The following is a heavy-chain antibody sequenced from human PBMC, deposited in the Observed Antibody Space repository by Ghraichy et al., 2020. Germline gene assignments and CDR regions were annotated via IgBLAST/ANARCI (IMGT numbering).Heavy chain of an antibody. CDR3: ARGSTVVRFYYYDGMDV. V-gene: IGHV3-48*02. CDR1: GFTLTGYS. J-gene: IGHJ6*02. D-gene: IGHD4-23*01. CDR2: ITSSGRTK. Sequence: GGSLRLSCVASGFTLTGYSMNWVRQSPGKGPEWVSYITSSGRTKSYADSVQGRFTISRDNAQNSLYLQMNSLRDDDTAVYYCARGSTVVRFYYYDGMDVWGQGTTVTVSS.